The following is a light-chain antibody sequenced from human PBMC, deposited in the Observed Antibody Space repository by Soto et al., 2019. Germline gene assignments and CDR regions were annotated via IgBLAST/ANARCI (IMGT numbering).Light chain of an antibody. CDR2: RNN. J-gene: IGLJ2*01. Sequence: QLVLTQPPSASGTPGQRVTISCSGSSSNIGSNYVYWYQQLPGTAPKLLIYRNNQRPSGVPDRFSGSKSGTSASLAISGLRSGDEADYYCAAWEDSLSGGVFGGGTKVTVL. CDR3: AAWEDSLSGGV. CDR1: SSNIGSNY. V-gene: IGLV1-47*01.